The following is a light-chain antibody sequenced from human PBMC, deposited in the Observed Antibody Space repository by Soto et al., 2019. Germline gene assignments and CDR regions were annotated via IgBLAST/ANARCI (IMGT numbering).Light chain of an antibody. CDR1: QSISSY. CDR2: AAS. Sequence: DIQMTQSPSSLSASVGDRVTITCRASQSISSYLNWYQQKPGKAPKLLIYAASSLQSGVPSRFSGSGSGTDFTLTISSLQPEDFATYYCQQSYSFPAFGQGPKVDIK. CDR3: QQSYSFPA. V-gene: IGKV1-39*01. J-gene: IGKJ1*01.